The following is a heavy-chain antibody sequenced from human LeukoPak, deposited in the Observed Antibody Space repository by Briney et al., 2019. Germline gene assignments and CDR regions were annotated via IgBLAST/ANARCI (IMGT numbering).Heavy chain of an antibody. CDR3: AKDNGDWFGAFDI. Sequence: LSCAAXGFTXSSYXMSWVRQAXGKGLEWXSGISGSGGSTYYADFVKGRFTISRDNSKNTLYLQMNSLRAEDTAVYYCAKDNGDWFGAFDIWGQGTMVTVSS. D-gene: IGHD3-10*01. CDR2: ISGSGGST. CDR1: GFTXSSYX. J-gene: IGHJ3*02. V-gene: IGHV3-23*01.